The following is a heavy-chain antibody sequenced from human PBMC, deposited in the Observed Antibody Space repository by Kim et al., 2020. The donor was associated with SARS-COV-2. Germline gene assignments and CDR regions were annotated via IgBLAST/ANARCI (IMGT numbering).Heavy chain of an antibody. CDR1: GFTFSSYG. CDR2: ISYDGSNK. Sequence: GGSLRLSCAASGFTFSSYGMHWVRQAPGKGLEWVAVISYDGSNKYYADSVKGRFTISRDNSKNTLYLQMNSLRAEDTAVYYCAKDQPREEAAGTGIDYWGQGTLVTVSS. J-gene: IGHJ4*02. D-gene: IGHD6-13*01. CDR3: AKDQPREEAAGTGIDY. V-gene: IGHV3-30*18.